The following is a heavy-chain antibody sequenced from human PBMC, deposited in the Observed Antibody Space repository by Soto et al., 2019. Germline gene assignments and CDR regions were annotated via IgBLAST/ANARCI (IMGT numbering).Heavy chain of an antibody. CDR3: ARGVGIAVWYFDL. J-gene: IGHJ2*01. CDR1: GGSFSGYY. V-gene: IGHV4-34*01. CDR2: INHSGST. Sequence: QVQLQQWGAGLLKPSETLSLTCAVYGGSFSGYYWSWIRQPPGKGLEWIGEINHSGSTNYNPSIKSRVTISVDTSKNQFSLKLSSVTAADTAVYYCARGVGIAVWYFDLWGRGTLVTVSS. D-gene: IGHD6-19*01.